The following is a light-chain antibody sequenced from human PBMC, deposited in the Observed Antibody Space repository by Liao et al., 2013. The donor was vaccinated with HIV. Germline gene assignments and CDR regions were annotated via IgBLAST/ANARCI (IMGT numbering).Light chain of an antibody. CDR2: KDS. CDR3: QLWDSSSDHPYV. J-gene: IGLJ1*01. CDR1: ALPKQY. V-gene: IGLV3-25*02. Sequence: SYELTQPPSVSVSPGQTARITCSGDALPKQYAHWYQQKPGQAPVLVICKDSERPSGIPERFSGSNSGNTATLTISRVEPGDEADYYCQLWDSSSDHPYVFGTGTQVTVL.